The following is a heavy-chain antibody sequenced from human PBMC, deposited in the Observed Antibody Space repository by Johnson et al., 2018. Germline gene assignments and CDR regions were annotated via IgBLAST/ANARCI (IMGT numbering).Heavy chain of an antibody. J-gene: IGHJ3*02. Sequence: VQLVQSGGGVVRPGESLRLSCAASGFTFEDYGMSWVRQAPGKGLEWISGINWDGGNTRYADSMKGRFTLSRDNAKNSLYLEMNSLRAEETAWYYCARDPDAVVVVAANAFDIWGQGTMVTVSS. V-gene: IGHV3-20*04. CDR3: ARDPDAVVVVAANAFDI. CDR2: INWDGGNT. D-gene: IGHD2-15*01. CDR1: GFTFEDYG.